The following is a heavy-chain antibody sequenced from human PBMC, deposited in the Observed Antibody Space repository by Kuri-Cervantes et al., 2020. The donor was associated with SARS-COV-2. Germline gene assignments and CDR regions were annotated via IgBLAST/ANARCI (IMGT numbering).Heavy chain of an antibody. J-gene: IGHJ4*02. D-gene: IGHD3-10*01. V-gene: IGHV3-74*01. CDR3: VRDNNYYGSGSSLFDS. CDR1: GFAFGRFW. CDR2: INRDGTVI. Sequence: GESLKISCAASGFAFGRFWMHWVRQVPGKGLMWVSRINRDGTVITYADSVKGRFTISRDNAKNTLSLQMNSLRAEDTAMYYCVRDNNYYGSGSSLFDSWGQGTLVTVSS.